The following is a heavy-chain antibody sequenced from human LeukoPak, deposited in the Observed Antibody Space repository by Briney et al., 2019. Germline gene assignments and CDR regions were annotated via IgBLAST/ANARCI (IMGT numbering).Heavy chain of an antibody. CDR3: ASSESYRFDY. Sequence: PGGSLRLSCAASGFTFSSYSMNWVRQAPGKGLEWVSHITASGTAMFYADSVKGCFTISRDNAKNSLYLQMNSLRDEDTAVYYCASSESYRFDYWGQGTLVTVSS. CDR1: GFTFSSYS. J-gene: IGHJ4*02. V-gene: IGHV3-48*02. D-gene: IGHD1-26*01. CDR2: ITASGTAM.